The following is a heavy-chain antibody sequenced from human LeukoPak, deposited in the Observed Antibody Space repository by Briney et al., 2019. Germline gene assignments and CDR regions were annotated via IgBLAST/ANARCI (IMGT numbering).Heavy chain of an antibody. V-gene: IGHV3-21*01. CDR1: GFTFSASA. J-gene: IGHJ4*02. CDR3: ARLTCDSSSCYGKYYFDH. Sequence: GGSLRLSCAASGFTFSASAIDWVRQAPGKGLEWVSSIKGDSSHIYYADSVKGRFTIARDNAKNSLHLQMNSLRAEDTAVYYCARLTCDSSSCYGKYYFDHWGQGTLVTVSS. D-gene: IGHD2-2*01. CDR2: IKGDSSHI.